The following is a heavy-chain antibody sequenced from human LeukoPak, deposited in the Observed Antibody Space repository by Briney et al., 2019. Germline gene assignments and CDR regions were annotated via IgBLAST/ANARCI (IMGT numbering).Heavy chain of an antibody. CDR1: GFTFSSYW. D-gene: IGHD3-22*01. CDR3: ARGGGNDYDTSGYYYLAVY. J-gene: IGHJ4*02. CDR2: IKQDGSEK. V-gene: IGHV3-7*01. Sequence: GGSLRLSCAASGFTFSSYWMSWVRQAPGKGLEWVANIKQDGSEKYYVDSVKGRFTISRDNAKNSLYLQMNSLRAEDTAVYYCARGGGNDYDTSGYYYLAVYWGQGTLVTVSS.